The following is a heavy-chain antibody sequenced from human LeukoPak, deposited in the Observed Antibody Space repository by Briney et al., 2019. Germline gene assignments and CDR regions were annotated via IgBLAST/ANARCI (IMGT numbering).Heavy chain of an antibody. Sequence: GGSLRLSCAASGFTFSSYGMHWVRQAPGKGLEWVAVIWYDGSNKYYADSVKGRFTISRDNSKNTLYLQMNSLRAEDTAVYYCAREALGTLGSFDYWGQGTLVTVSS. J-gene: IGHJ4*02. V-gene: IGHV3-33*01. CDR2: IWYDGSNK. CDR1: GFTFSSYG. CDR3: AREALGTLGSFDY. D-gene: IGHD1-1*01.